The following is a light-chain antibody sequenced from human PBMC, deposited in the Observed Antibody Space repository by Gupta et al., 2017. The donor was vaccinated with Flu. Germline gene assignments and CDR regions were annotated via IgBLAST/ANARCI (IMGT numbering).Light chain of an antibody. CDR2: GTS. V-gene: IGKV3-20*01. J-gene: IGKJ3*01. Sequence: EIVLTQSPSTLSLSPGEGATLSCRASQSVASSDLAWYQQRPGQAPRLLIYGTSIRATAIPDRFPRTASGTDFTRRIRRLGPEDFTVYYCLLDATERPTF. CDR3: LLDATERPT. CDR1: QSVASSD.